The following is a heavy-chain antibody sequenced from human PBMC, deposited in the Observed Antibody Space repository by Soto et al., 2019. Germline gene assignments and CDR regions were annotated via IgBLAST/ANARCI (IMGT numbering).Heavy chain of an antibody. V-gene: IGHV1-18*01. J-gene: IGHJ4*02. D-gene: IGHD1-26*01. CDR3: ARAGQGRGSQPPGY. CDR2: ISAYNGNT. CDR1: GYTFTSYG. Sequence: QVQLVQSGAEVKKPGASLKVSCKASGYTFTSYGISWVRQAPGKGLEWMGWISAYNGNTDYAQKLQGRVTMTTDTSTSTAYMELRSLRSDDTAVYYCARAGQGRGSQPPGYWGQGTLVTVSS.